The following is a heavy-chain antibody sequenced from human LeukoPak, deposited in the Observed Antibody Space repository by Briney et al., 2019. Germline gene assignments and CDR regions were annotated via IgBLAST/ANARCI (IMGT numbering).Heavy chain of an antibody. V-gene: IGHV1-2*02. Sequence: ASVKVSCKASGYTFTSYGISWVRQAPGQGLEWMGWIIPNSGATNYAQKFQGRVTMTRDTSISTAYMDLSRLRSDDTAVYYCARGSDRDFWSGYRYFYHYMDVWGKGTTVTVSS. CDR2: IIPNSGAT. J-gene: IGHJ6*03. CDR1: GYTFTSYG. CDR3: ARGSDRDFWSGYRYFYHYMDV. D-gene: IGHD3-3*01.